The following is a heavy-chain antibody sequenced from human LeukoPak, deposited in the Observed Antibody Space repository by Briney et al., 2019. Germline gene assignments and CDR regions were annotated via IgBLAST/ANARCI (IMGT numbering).Heavy chain of an antibody. V-gene: IGHV4-59*01. D-gene: IGHD5-18*01. J-gene: IGHJ4*02. CDR2: IYYSGST. CDR1: GGSISSYY. Sequence: TASETLSLTCTVSGGSISSYYWSWIRQPPGKGLEWIGYIYYSGSTNYNPSLKSRVTISVDTSKNQFSLKLSSVTAADTAVYYCARGASYVLFDYWGQGTLVTVSS. CDR3: ARGASYVLFDY.